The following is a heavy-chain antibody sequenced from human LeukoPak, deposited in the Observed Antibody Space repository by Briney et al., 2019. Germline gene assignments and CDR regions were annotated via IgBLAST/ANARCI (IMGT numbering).Heavy chain of an antibody. V-gene: IGHV1-69*13. D-gene: IGHD3-10*01. Sequence: ASVKVSCKASGGTFSSYAISWVRQAPGQGLEWMGGIIPIFGTANYAQKFQGRVTITADESTSIAYMELSSLRSEDTAVYYCARVSGGSGRKGWFDPWGQGTLVTVSS. CDR2: IIPIFGTA. CDR1: GGTFSSYA. J-gene: IGHJ5*02. CDR3: ARVSGGSGRKGWFDP.